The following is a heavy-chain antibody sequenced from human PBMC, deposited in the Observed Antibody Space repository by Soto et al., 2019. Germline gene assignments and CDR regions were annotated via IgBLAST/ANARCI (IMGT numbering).Heavy chain of an antibody. CDR2: IYYTGST. V-gene: IGHV4-39*01. CDR3: ARQRAEITIFGVVINSYGMDV. Sequence: SETLSLTCTVSGGSISSGSYYWGWIRQPPGKGLEWIGSIYYTGSTYYNPSLKSRVTISVDTSKNQFSLKLSSVTAADTAVYYCARQRAEITIFGVVINSYGMDVWGQGTKVTVSS. J-gene: IGHJ6*02. D-gene: IGHD3-3*01. CDR1: GGSISSGSYY.